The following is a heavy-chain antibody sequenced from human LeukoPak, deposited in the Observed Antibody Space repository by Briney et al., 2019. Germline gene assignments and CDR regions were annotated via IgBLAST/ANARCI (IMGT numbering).Heavy chain of an antibody. D-gene: IGHD1-26*01. J-gene: IGHJ4*02. V-gene: IGHV3-64*01. Sequence: PGGSLRLSCAASGFTFSSYAMHWVRQAPGKGLEYVSAISSNGGSTYYANSVKGRFTISRDNSKNTLYLQMGSLRAEDMAVYYCAREYSGSYYRFDYWGQGTLVTVSS. CDR2: ISSNGGST. CDR3: AREYSGSYYRFDY. CDR1: GFTFSSYA.